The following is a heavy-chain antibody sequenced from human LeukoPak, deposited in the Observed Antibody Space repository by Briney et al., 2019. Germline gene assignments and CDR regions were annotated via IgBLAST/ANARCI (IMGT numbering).Heavy chain of an antibody. CDR2: IYHSGST. Sequence: SETLSLTCTVSGYSISSGYYWGWIRQPPGKGLEWIGSIYHSGSTYYNPSLKSRVTISVDTSKNQFSLKLSSVTAADTAVYYCARDPTALFTMVRGVTVDYWGQGTLVTVSS. CDR1: GYSISSGYY. D-gene: IGHD3-10*01. J-gene: IGHJ4*02. CDR3: ARDPTALFTMVRGVTVDY. V-gene: IGHV4-38-2*02.